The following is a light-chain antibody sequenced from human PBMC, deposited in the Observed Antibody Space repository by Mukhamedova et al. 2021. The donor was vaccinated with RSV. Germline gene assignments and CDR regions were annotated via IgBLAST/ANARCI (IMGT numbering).Light chain of an antibody. J-gene: IGKJ1*01. CDR3: QQYNSYSPTT. V-gene: IGKV1-5*03. Sequence: SQSISSWLAWYQQKPGKAPKLLIYKASSLESGVPSRFSGSGSGTEFTLTISSLQPDDFATYYCQQYNSYSPTTFGQGTKVEIK. CDR1: QSISSW. CDR2: KAS.